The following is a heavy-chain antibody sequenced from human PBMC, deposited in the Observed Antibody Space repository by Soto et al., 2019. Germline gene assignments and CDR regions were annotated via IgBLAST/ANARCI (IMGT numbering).Heavy chain of an antibody. J-gene: IGHJ4*02. D-gene: IGHD6-13*01. CDR2: INAGNGNT. CDR1: GYTFTSYA. Sequence: VQLVQSGAEVKKPGASVKVSCKASGYTFTSYAMHWVRQAPGQRLEWMGWINAGNGNTKYSQKFQGRVTNTRDTSASTAYMELGSLRSEDTAVYYCASSGIAEAKNYFDYWGQGTLVTVSS. V-gene: IGHV1-3*01. CDR3: ASSGIAEAKNYFDY.